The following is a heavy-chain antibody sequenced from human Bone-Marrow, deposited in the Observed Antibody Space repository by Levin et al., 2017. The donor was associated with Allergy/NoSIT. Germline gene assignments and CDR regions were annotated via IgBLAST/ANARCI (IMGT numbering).Heavy chain of an antibody. Sequence: SQTLSLTCTVSRGSISSSFWNWIRQTPGKGPGWIGYVYYIGNTKYNPSLNARVTISVDTSKNQFFLTLSSVTAAETAVYYCARDPGGEGNNWHYYYGIDVWGQGTTVSVS. D-gene: IGHD1/OR15-1a*01. J-gene: IGHJ6*02. CDR2: VYYIGNT. V-gene: IGHV4-59*01. CDR1: RGSISSSF. CDR3: ARDPGGEGNNWHYYYGIDV.